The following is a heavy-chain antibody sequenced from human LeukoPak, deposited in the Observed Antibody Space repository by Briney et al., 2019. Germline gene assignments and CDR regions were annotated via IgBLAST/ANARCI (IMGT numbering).Heavy chain of an antibody. CDR2: VYYSGNT. Sequence: SETLSLTCTVSGGSVSSNSYSWGWIRRPPGKGLEWIGSVYYSGNTYYNPSLKSRVTISVDTSKNQFSLKLSSVTAADTAVYYCASRKLGNDYWGQGTLVTVSS. V-gene: IGHV4-39*07. CDR3: ASRKLGNDY. CDR1: GGSVSSNSYS. J-gene: IGHJ4*02. D-gene: IGHD7-27*01.